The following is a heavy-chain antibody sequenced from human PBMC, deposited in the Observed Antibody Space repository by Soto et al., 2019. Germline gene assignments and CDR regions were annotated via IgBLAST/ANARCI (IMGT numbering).Heavy chain of an antibody. Sequence: GGSLRLSCAASGFNFGSSWMHWVRQAPGKGLQWVSRMTSDGSTKDYADSVKGRLTVSRDNGKYTLYLQMNSLRAEDTAVYYCATAEVDYWGPGTLVTVSS. CDR2: MTSDGSTK. CDR1: GFNFGSSW. J-gene: IGHJ4*02. CDR3: ATAEVDY. V-gene: IGHV3-74*01.